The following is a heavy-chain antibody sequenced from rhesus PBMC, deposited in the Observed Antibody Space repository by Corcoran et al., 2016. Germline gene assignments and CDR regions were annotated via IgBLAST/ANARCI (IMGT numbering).Heavy chain of an antibody. CDR3: GRDRTVAGSCLPCLDY. CDR1: GGSISSDY. CDR2: IGGVGRSN. V-gene: IGHV4-173*01. D-gene: IGHD2-21*01. J-gene: IGHJ4*01. Sequence: QLQLQESGPGLVKPSETLSLTCTVSGGSISSDYWSWIRQPPAKGLEWSGCIGGVGRSNDDTPLPGSRVAMSTNTSKNHFSPKLRSAAATDTAVDYCGRDRTVAGSCLPCLDYWGQGVLITVSS.